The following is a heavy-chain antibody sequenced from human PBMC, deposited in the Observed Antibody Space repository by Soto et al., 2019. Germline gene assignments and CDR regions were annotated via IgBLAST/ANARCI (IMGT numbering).Heavy chain of an antibody. CDR2: IIPILGIA. CDR1: GGTFSSYT. Sequence: GASVKVSCKASGGTFSSYTISWVRQAPGQGLEWMGRIIPILGIANYAQKLQGRVTMTTDTFTSTAYMELRSLRSDDTAVYDGARSEYGDYVFDEWGQGNLVTVSS. J-gene: IGHJ4*02. CDR3: ARSEYGDYVFDE. D-gene: IGHD4-17*01. V-gene: IGHV1-69*02.